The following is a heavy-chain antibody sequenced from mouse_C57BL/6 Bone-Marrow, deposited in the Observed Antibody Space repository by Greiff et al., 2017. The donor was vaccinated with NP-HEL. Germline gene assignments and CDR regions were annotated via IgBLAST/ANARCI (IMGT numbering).Heavy chain of an antibody. J-gene: IGHJ1*03. V-gene: IGHV1-7*01. CDR3: ARSYYGRYWYFDV. Sequence: QVQLKESGAELAKPGASVKLSCKASGYTFTSYWMHWVKQRPGQGLEWIGYINPSSGYTKYNQKFKDKATLTADKSSSTAYMQLSSLTYEDSAVYYCARSYYGRYWYFDVWGTGTTVTVSS. CDR2: INPSSGYT. CDR1: GYTFTSYW. D-gene: IGHD1-1*01.